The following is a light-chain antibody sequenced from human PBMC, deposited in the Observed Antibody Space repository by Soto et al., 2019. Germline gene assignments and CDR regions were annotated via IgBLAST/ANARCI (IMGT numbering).Light chain of an antibody. Sequence: QSALTQPPSASGSPGQSVTISCTGTSSAIGAYNYVSWYQQHPGKAPKLMIHEVSKRPSGVPDRFSGSKSGNTASLTVSGLQAEDEADYYCSSFAGSNDRWVFGGGTKRPS. CDR2: EVS. J-gene: IGLJ3*02. V-gene: IGLV2-8*01. CDR1: SSAIGAYNY. CDR3: SSFAGSNDRWV.